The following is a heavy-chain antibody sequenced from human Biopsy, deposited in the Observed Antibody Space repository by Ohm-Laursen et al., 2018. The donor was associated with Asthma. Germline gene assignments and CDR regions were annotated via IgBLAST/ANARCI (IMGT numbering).Heavy chain of an antibody. Sequence: SETLSLTCTVSGGSIRSYYWTWIRQPPGTGLEWIGNIHYSGSTYSNPSLKSRIPISVDTSKKQIPLRLSSVIAADTAVYYCAGFCSGGNCPDHWGQGTMVTVSS. CDR2: IHYSGST. CDR3: AGFCSGGNCPDH. D-gene: IGHD2-15*01. J-gene: IGHJ4*02. CDR1: GGSIRSYY. V-gene: IGHV4-59*01.